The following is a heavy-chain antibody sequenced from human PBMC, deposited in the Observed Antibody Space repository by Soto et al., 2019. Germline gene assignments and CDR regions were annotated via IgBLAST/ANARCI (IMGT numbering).Heavy chain of an antibody. Sequence: ASVKVSCKASGYNFTSYGIHWVRQAPGQRLEWTGWINAGNGNTKYSEKFQGRVTITRDTSASTAYLELSSLRSEDTAVYYCARDPNDSSAYFRYYYYAMDVWGQGTTVTVS. D-gene: IGHD3-22*01. CDR2: INAGNGNT. CDR1: GYNFTSYG. V-gene: IGHV1-3*01. J-gene: IGHJ6*02. CDR3: ARDPNDSSAYFRYYYYAMDV.